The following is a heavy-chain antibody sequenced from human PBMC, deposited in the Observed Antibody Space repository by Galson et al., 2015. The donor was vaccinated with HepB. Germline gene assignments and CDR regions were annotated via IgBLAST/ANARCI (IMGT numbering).Heavy chain of an antibody. CDR2: ISSSSSTI. CDR3: AREPNYDISSYYFDY. V-gene: IGHV3-48*01. Sequence: SLRLSCAASGFTFSNYPMNWVRQAPGKGLEWVSYISSSSSTIYYADSVKGRFTISRDNAKNSLYLQMNSLRAEGTAVYYYAREPNYDISSYYFDYWGQGTLVTVSS. D-gene: IGHD3-22*01. CDR1: GFTFSNYP. J-gene: IGHJ4*02.